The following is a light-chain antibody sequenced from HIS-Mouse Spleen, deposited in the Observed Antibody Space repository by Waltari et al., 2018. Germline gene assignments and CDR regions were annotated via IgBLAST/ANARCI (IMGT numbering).Light chain of an antibody. V-gene: IGLV1-44*01. Sequence: QSVLTQPPSASGTPGQRAPISCSGSRPNIGRNTVNWYQQLPGTAPKLLIYRNNQRPSGVPDRFSGSKSGTSASLAISGLQSEDEADYYCAAWDDSLNGWVFGGGTKLTVL. J-gene: IGLJ3*02. CDR2: RNN. CDR1: RPNIGRNT. CDR3: AAWDDSLNGWV.